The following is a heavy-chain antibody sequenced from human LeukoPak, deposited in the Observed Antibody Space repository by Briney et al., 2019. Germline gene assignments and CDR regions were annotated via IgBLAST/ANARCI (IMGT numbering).Heavy chain of an antibody. Sequence: PSETLSLTCTVSGGSISSSSYYWNWIRQPPGKGLEWIGYIYYSGSTNYNPSLKSRVTISVDTSKNQFSLNLTSVTAADTAVYYCARDGVYGSGSNWFDPWGQGTLVTVSS. D-gene: IGHD3-10*01. J-gene: IGHJ5*02. V-gene: IGHV4-61*01. CDR3: ARDGVYGSGSNWFDP. CDR2: IYYSGST. CDR1: GGSISSSSYY.